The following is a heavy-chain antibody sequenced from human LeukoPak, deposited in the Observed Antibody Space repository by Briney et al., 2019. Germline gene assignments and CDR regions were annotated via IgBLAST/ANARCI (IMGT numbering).Heavy chain of an antibody. CDR2: VYYTGRT. D-gene: IGHD3-16*01. CDR1: GDSVNTYV. V-gene: IGHV4-59*02. Sequence: PSEALSLTCTVSGDSVNTYVWSWVRQPPGKGLEWIGYVYYTGRTNYSPSLKSRVFISLDTSKNQFSLGLSSVTAADTAIYYCARVGLGDHTCGSYYFDYWGQGILVTVSS. CDR3: ARVGLGDHTCGSYYFDY. J-gene: IGHJ4*02.